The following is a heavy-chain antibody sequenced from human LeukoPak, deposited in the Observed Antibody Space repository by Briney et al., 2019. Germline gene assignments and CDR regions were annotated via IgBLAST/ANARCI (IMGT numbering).Heavy chain of an antibody. CDR1: GYTFTGYG. CDR2: INPNSGGT. V-gene: IGHV1-2*02. CDR3: ATALYYATNWFDP. Sequence: VASVKVSCKASGYTFTGYGITWVRQAPGQGLEWMGWINPNSGGTNYAQKFQGRVTMTRDTSISTAYMELSRLRSDDTAVYYCATALYYATNWFDPWGQGTLVTVSS. J-gene: IGHJ5*02. D-gene: IGHD2-8*01.